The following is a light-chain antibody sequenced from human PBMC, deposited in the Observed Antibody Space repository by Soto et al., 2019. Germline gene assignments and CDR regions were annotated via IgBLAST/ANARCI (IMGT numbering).Light chain of an antibody. J-gene: IGKJ1*01. CDR1: QGISSY. Sequence: AIRMTQSPSSFSASTGDRVTITCRASQGISSYLAWYQQKPGKAPKLLIYAASTLQSGVPARFSGSGSGTDFTLTISSLEPEDFAVYYCQQYNDWPRTFGQGTKVDIK. CDR2: AAS. CDR3: QQYNDWPRT. V-gene: IGKV1-8*01.